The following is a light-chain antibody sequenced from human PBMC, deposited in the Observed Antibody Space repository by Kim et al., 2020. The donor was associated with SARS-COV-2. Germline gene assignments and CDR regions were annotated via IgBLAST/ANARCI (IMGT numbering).Light chain of an antibody. J-gene: IGKJ1*01. CDR1: QGINTY. Sequence: DIQMTQSPSSLSASVGDRVTITCRASQGINTYLAWYQQKPGKVPKLLIYGASDLHSGVPSRFSGSGSGTDFTLTISSLQPEDVATYYCQKYNSAPWTFGQGTKVDIK. CDR2: GAS. V-gene: IGKV1-27*01. CDR3: QKYNSAPWT.